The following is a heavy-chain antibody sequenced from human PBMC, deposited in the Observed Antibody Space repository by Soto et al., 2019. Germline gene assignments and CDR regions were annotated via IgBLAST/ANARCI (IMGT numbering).Heavy chain of an antibody. CDR3: TKRRNVLRFLEWSSGMEV. V-gene: IGHV3-30*18. D-gene: IGHD3-3*01. CDR1: GFTFSSYG. CDR2: ISYDGSNK. Sequence: GGSLRLSCAASGFTFSSYGMHWVRQAPGKGLEWVAVISYDGSNKYYADSMKGRFTMSRDNSKSTLYLQMNSLRVEDTAVYYCTKRRNVLRFLEWSSGMEVWGQGTTVTVSS. J-gene: IGHJ6*02.